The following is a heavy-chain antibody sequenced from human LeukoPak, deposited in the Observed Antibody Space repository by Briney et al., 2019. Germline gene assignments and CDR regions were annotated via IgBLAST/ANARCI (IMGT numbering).Heavy chain of an antibody. J-gene: IGHJ6*03. CDR3: ATCSGGSCYSYYYYYMDV. CDR2: IYYSGST. CDR1: GGSISSYY. D-gene: IGHD2-15*01. Sequence: PSETLSLTCTVSGGSISSYYWSWIRQPPGKGLEWIGYIYYSGSTNYNPSLKSRVTISVDTSKNQFSLKLSSVTAADTAVYHCATCSGGSCYSYYYYYMDVWGKGTTVTVSS. V-gene: IGHV4-59*01.